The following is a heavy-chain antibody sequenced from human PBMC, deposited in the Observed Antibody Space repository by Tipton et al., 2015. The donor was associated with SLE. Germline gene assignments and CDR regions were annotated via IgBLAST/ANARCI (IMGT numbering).Heavy chain of an antibody. CDR3: AKRGRWDHFDY. CDR2: IYHSGST. V-gene: IGHV4-38-2*01. D-gene: IGHD1-26*01. Sequence: TLSLTCAVSGYSISSGYYWGWIRQPPGKGLEWIGSIYHSGSTYYNPSLKSRVTISVDTSKNQFSLKLSSVTAADTAVYYCAKRGRWDHFDYWGQGTLVTVSS. CDR1: GYSISSGYY. J-gene: IGHJ4*02.